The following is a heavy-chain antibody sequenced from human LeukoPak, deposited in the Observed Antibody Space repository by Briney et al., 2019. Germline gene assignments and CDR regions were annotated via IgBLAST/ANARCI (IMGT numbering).Heavy chain of an antibody. Sequence: PSETLSLTCTVSGGYISSSSYYWGGIRQPPGTGLEWIGSIYYSGSTYYNPSLKSRVTISVDTSKNQFSLKLSSVTAADTAVYYCARHVPPGMVATKIDYWGQGTLVTVSS. CDR2: IYYSGST. CDR3: ARHVPPGMVATKIDY. D-gene: IGHD5-12*01. V-gene: IGHV4-39*01. J-gene: IGHJ4*02. CDR1: GGYISSSSYY.